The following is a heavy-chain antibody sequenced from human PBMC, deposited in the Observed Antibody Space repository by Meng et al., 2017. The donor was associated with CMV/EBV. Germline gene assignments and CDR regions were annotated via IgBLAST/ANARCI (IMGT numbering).Heavy chain of an antibody. V-gene: IGHV3-21*01. CDR2: ISSSSSYI. D-gene: IGHD3-3*01. CDR3: ARDHPFGVVTPDPYYYYGMDV. CDR1: GFTFGSYS. J-gene: IGHJ6*02. Sequence: GGSLRLSCAASGFTFGSYSMNWVRQAPGKGLEWVSSISSSSSYIYYADSVKGRFTISRDNAKNSLYLKMNSLRAEDTAVYYCARDHPFGVVTPDPYYYYGMDVWGQGTTVTVSS.